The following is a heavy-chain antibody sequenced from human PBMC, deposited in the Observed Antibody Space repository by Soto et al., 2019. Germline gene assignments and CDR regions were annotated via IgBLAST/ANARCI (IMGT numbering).Heavy chain of an antibody. Sequence: ASVKVSCNTSGYTFTSYGITWVRQAPGQGLEWMGWISTYNGNTNYAQRLQGRVTLTTDSSTRTAYMELRSLRSDDTAVFYCARDGQVVYYDGSGYPFDFWGQGTQVTVSS. D-gene: IGHD3-22*01. CDR3: ARDGQVVYYDGSGYPFDF. CDR2: ISTYNGNT. CDR1: GYTFTSYG. V-gene: IGHV1-18*01. J-gene: IGHJ4*02.